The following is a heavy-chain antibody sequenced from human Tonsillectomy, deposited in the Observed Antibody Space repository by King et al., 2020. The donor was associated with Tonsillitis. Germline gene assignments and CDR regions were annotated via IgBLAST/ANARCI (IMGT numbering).Heavy chain of an antibody. CDR3: VGSMDV. CDR1: GFTFSAYW. D-gene: IGHD1-26*01. Sequence: EVQLVESGGGLVQPGGSLRLSCAASGFTFSAYWMTWVRQAPGKGLEWVANINPDVSQIYYVDSVKGRFTISRDNAKNSVYLQMNSLRPEDTAVYYCVGSMDVWGQGTTVTVSS. CDR2: INPDVSQI. J-gene: IGHJ6*02. V-gene: IGHV3-7*01.